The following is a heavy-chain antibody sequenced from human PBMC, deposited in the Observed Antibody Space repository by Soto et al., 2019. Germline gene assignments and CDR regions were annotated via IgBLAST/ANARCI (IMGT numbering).Heavy chain of an antibody. D-gene: IGHD3-3*01. V-gene: IGHV3-73*01. Sequence: EVQLVESGGGLVQPGGSLKLSCAASGFSLSGSAIHWVRQAPGKGLEWIGRIRSKANNYATVYGASVNGRFAFSRDDSRNTAYLHMNSLKTEDTAVYYCTPEWFQGKDVWGQGTTVTVSS. CDR1: GFSLSGSA. CDR3: TPEWFQGKDV. CDR2: IRSKANNYAT. J-gene: IGHJ6*02.